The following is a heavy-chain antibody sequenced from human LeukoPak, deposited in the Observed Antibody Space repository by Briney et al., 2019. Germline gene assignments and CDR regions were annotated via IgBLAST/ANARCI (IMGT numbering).Heavy chain of an antibody. CDR3: ARGYCSGGSCYSYYYYNYMDV. V-gene: IGHV4-61*02. D-gene: IGHD2-15*01. J-gene: IGHJ6*03. Sequence: TSETLSLTCTVSGGSFSSGLYYWTWIRQPAGKGLEWIGRIYISGSTNYNPSLKSRVTISRDTSKNEFSLKLSSVTAADTAVYYCARGYCSGGSCYSYYYYNYMDVWGKGTTVTVSS. CDR1: GGSFSSGLYY. CDR2: IYISGST.